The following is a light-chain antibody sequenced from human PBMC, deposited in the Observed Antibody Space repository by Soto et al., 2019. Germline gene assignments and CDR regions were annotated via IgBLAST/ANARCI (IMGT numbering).Light chain of an antibody. J-gene: IGKJ4*01. CDR1: QGIRGN. CDR2: AAS. Sequence: DIQLTQSPSFLSASVGDRITITCRASQGIRGNLAWYQQKPGKAPKLLISAASSLQGGVPSRFSGSGSGTEFTLTISCLQPEDFATYYCQQLNDYPLSFRGGTKVEIK. V-gene: IGKV1-9*01. CDR3: QQLNDYPLS.